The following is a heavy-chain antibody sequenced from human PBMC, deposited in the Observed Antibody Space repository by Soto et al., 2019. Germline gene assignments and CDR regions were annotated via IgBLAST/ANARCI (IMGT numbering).Heavy chain of an antibody. Sequence: SEPLSLTCTVSTGSISSYYWRWIRKPPGKGLEWIGYIYYSGSTNYNPSLKSRVTISVDTSKNQFSLKLSSVTAADTAVYYCARDTGTDSSSWYGGYYYYGMDVWGQGATVTVSS. CDR2: IYYSGST. CDR3: ARDTGTDSSSWYGGYYYYGMDV. CDR1: TGSISSYY. J-gene: IGHJ6*02. D-gene: IGHD6-13*01. V-gene: IGHV4-59*12.